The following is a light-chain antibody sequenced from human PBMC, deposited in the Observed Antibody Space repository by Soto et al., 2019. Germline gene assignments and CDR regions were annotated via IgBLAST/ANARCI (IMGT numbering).Light chain of an antibody. Sequence: EIVLTQSPGTLALSPGERATLSCRASQSVSSSYLAWYQQKPGQAPMLLIYGASSRATGIPDRFSGSGSGTDFTLTISRLEPEDFGVYYCQQYVSSPGTFGQGTKVEIK. V-gene: IGKV3-20*01. CDR3: QQYVSSPGT. CDR2: GAS. J-gene: IGKJ1*01. CDR1: QSVSSSY.